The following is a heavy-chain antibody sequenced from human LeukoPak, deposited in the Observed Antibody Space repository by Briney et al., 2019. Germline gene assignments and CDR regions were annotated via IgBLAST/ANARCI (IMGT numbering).Heavy chain of an antibody. D-gene: IGHD3-10*01. CDR3: ATLGSGNWFDP. CDR1: GFTVSSNY. CDR2: IYSGGST. J-gene: IGHJ5*02. V-gene: IGHV3-53*01. Sequence: GGSLRLSCAASGFTVSSNYMSWVRQAPGKGLEWVSVIYSGGSTYYADSVKGRSTISRDNSKNTLYLQMNSLRAEDTAVYYCATLGSGNWFDPWGQGTLVTVSS.